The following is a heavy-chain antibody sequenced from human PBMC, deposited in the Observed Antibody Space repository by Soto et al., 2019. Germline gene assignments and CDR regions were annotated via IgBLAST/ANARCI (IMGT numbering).Heavy chain of an antibody. D-gene: IGHD4-17*01. V-gene: IGHV3-48*02. CDR3: ARDANDYGHDVFDAFVI. CDR2: ISSSSNTT. J-gene: IGHJ3*02. Sequence: GGSLRLSCAASGFTFSSYSMNWVRQAPGERLEWVSYISSSSNTTYYADSVKGRFTISRDNAKTTLYLQMNSLRDEDTAVYYCARDANDYGHDVFDAFVIGGKGKMVPVSS. CDR1: GFTFSSYS.